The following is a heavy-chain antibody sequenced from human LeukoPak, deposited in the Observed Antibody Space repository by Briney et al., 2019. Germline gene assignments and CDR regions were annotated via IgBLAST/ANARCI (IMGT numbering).Heavy chain of an antibody. CDR2: IYSGGNT. V-gene: IGHV3-53*04. D-gene: IGHD6-19*01. J-gene: IGHJ4*02. Sequence: GGSLRLSCAASGFTVSSNYMSWVRQAPGQGLEWVSVIYSGGNTYYADSVKGRFTISRHNSKNTVYLQMNSLRAEDTAVYYCATGAIHSSGWYGGIDYWGQGTLVTVSS. CDR1: GFTVSSNY. CDR3: ATGAIHSSGWYGGIDY.